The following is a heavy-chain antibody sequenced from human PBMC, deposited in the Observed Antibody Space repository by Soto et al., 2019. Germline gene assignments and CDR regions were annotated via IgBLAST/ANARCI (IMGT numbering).Heavy chain of an antibody. J-gene: IGHJ4*02. CDR1: GGSISSSNW. Sequence: SETLSLTCTVSGGSISSSNWWSWVRQPPGKGLEWIGEIYHSGSTNYNPSLKSRVTISVDTSKNQFSLKLSSVTAADTAVYYCAREDVVAALRYYFDYWGQGTLVTVSS. D-gene: IGHD2-15*01. CDR3: AREDVVAALRYYFDY. CDR2: IYHSGST. V-gene: IGHV4-4*02.